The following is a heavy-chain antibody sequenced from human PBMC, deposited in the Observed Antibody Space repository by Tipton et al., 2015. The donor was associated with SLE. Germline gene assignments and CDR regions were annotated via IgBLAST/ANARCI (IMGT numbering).Heavy chain of an antibody. V-gene: IGHV3-74*01. D-gene: IGHD6-19*01. J-gene: IGHJ4*02. CDR3: ARGIDPSSSRISDY. CDR2: TNEDGSIT. CDR1: GFTFSRYW. Sequence: SLRLSCAASGFTFSRYWMHWVRQAPGKGLVWVARTNEDGSITSCEASVKGRFTISRDNAKNTLYLQMNSLRAEDTALYYCARGIDPSSSRISDYWGQGTLVSVSS.